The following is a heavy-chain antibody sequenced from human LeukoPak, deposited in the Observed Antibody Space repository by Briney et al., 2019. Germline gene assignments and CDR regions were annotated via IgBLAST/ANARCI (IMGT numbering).Heavy chain of an antibody. Sequence: PSETLSLTCAVYGGSFSGYYWSWIRQPLGKGLEWIGEINHSGSTNYNPSLKSRVTISVDTSKNQFSLKLSSVTAADTAVYYCARKDSYYFDYWGQGTLVTVSS. CDR1: GGSFSGYY. D-gene: IGHD2-15*01. CDR3: ARKDSYYFDY. J-gene: IGHJ4*02. V-gene: IGHV4-34*01. CDR2: INHSGST.